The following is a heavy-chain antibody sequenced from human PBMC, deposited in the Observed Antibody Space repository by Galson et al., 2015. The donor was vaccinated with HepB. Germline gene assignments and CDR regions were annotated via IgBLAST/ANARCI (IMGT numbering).Heavy chain of an antibody. CDR3: ARVPILSGNWFDP. Sequence: SETLSLTCAVYGGSFSGYYWSWIRQPPGKGLEWIGEINHSGSTNYNPSLKSRVTISVDTSKNQFSLKLSSVTAADTAVYYCARVPILSGNWFDPWGQGTLVTVSS. J-gene: IGHJ5*02. D-gene: IGHD7-27*01. V-gene: IGHV4-34*01. CDR2: INHSGST. CDR1: GGSFSGYY.